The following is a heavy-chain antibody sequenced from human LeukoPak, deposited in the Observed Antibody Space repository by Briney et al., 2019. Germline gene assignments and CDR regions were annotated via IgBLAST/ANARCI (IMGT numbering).Heavy chain of an antibody. Sequence: WASVKVSCKASGYTFTSYDINWVRQATGQGLEWMGWMNPNSGNTGYAQKFQGRVTMTRNTSISTAYMELSSLRSEDTAVYYCARGIDDYGEGHIWFDPWGQGTLVTVSS. CDR3: ARGIDDYGEGHIWFDP. CDR1: GYTFTSYD. CDR2: MNPNSGNT. V-gene: IGHV1-8*01. D-gene: IGHD4-17*01. J-gene: IGHJ5*02.